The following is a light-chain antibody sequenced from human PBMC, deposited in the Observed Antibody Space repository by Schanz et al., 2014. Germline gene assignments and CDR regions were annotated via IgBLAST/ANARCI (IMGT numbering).Light chain of an antibody. CDR2: DVS. V-gene: IGLV2-14*01. CDR3: SSYTSSSTVV. Sequence: QSALTQPPSASGSPGQSVTISCTGTSSDVGDYNYVSWYQQHPGKAPKLMIYDVSNRPSGVSNRFSGSKSGNTASLTISGLQAEDEADYYCSSYTSSSTVVFGGGTKLTVL. J-gene: IGLJ2*01. CDR1: SSDVGDYNY.